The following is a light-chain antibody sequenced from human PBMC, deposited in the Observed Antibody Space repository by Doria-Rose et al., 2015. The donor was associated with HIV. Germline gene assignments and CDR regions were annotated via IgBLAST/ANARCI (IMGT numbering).Light chain of an antibody. CDR1: QSISSW. CDR2: KAS. V-gene: IGKV1-5*03. CDR3: QQYNSYPYT. J-gene: IGKJ2*01. Sequence: DIRVTQSPSTLSASVGDRVTITCRASQSISSWLAWYQQKPGKAPKLLIYKASSLESGVPSRFSGSGSGTEFTLTISSLQPDDFATYYCQQYNSYPYTFGQGTKQEIK.